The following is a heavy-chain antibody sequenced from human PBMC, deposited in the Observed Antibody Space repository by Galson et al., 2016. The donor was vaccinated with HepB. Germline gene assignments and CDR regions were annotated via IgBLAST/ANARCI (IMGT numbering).Heavy chain of an antibody. Sequence: SLRLSCAGAGFTLSYYGMHWVRQAPGKGLEWMAVISYNGDNKYYVDSVKGRFTIFRDNSKNTVYLQMDNLRPEDTAVYYCAKDWIWSAAMIDLWGQVTLVTV. CDR2: ISYNGDNK. CDR3: AKDWIWSAAMIDL. J-gene: IGHJ5*02. V-gene: IGHV3-30*18. D-gene: IGHD2-2*01. CDR1: GFTLSYYG.